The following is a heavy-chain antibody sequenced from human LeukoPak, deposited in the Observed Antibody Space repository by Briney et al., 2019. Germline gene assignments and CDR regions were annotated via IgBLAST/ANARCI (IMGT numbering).Heavy chain of an antibody. CDR2: IYSGGNT. CDR1: GITVSSNY. J-gene: IGHJ4*02. V-gene: IGHV3-66*01. CDR3: AGYSLGRQIYFFDY. D-gene: IGHD3-16*02. Sequence: GGSLRLSCAASGITVSSNYMSWDRQAPGKGLEWVSIIYSGGNTNYADSVRGRFTISRDNSKNTLYLQMNSLRAEDTAVYYCAGYSLGRQIYFFDYWGQGTLVTVSS.